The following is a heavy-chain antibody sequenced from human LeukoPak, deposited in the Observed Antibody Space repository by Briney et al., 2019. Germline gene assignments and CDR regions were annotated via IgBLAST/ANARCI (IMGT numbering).Heavy chain of an antibody. CDR1: GFTFSSYA. J-gene: IGHJ4*02. CDR3: ATRNFYQSKPYYYYYFDF. D-gene: IGHD3-22*01. CDR2: IDGGGGST. V-gene: IGHV3-23*01. Sequence: PGGSLRLSRATSGFTFSSYAMSWVRQAPGEGLEWVPVIDGGGGSTYYADSVKGRFTISRDNSRNTLYLQINSLRAEDTAAYYCATRNFYQSKPYYYYYFDFWGQGTLVTVPS.